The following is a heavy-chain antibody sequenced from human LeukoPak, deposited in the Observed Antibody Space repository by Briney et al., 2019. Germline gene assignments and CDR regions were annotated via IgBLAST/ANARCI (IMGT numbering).Heavy chain of an antibody. V-gene: IGHV3-30*18. CDR1: GFTFNSYG. Sequence: PGGSLRLTCAASGFTFNSYGMHWVRQTPGKGLEWVAVISYDGSNKYYADSVMGRFTISRDNSKNTLYLQMNSLRAEDTAVYYCAKCSGVVVALDAFDIWGQGTMVTVSS. J-gene: IGHJ3*02. D-gene: IGHD3-10*02. CDR2: ISYDGSNK. CDR3: AKCSGVVVALDAFDI.